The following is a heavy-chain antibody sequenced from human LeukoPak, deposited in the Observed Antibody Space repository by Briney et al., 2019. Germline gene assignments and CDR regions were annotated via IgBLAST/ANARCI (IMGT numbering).Heavy chain of an antibody. D-gene: IGHD6-6*01. Sequence: GGSLRLSCAASGFTFDIYAMTRVRQAPGKGLDWVSGITASGVRTFYSDSVKGRFTISRDASKSTLYLQMDSLRAEDTALYYCTADIKTRLDLWGQGTLVTVSS. CDR3: TADIKTRLDL. CDR1: GFTFDIYA. J-gene: IGHJ5*02. CDR2: ITASGVRT. V-gene: IGHV3-23*01.